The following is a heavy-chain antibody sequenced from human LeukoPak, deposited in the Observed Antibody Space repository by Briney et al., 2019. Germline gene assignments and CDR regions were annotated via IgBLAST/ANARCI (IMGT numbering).Heavy chain of an antibody. V-gene: IGHV3-30*02. Sequence: GGSLRLSCAASGFQFSTYGMHWVRQAPGKGLEWVGVIWYDGSNKIYADSVKGRFTISRDNSKNTLYLQMNSLRPEDTAVYYCAIEDYQSSGWTDAFDIWGQGTMVTVSS. CDR1: GFQFSTYG. J-gene: IGHJ3*02. CDR2: IWYDGSNK. CDR3: AIEDYQSSGWTDAFDI. D-gene: IGHD6-19*01.